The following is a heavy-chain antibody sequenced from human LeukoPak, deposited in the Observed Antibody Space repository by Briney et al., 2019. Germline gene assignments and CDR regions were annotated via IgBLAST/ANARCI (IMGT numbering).Heavy chain of an antibody. D-gene: IGHD4-23*01. V-gene: IGHV3-15*01. CDR2: IKRKTDGGTT. Sequence: GGSLRLSCAASGFTFSSYSMKWVRQAPGKGLEWVGRIKRKTDGGTTDYAAPVKGRFTISRDDSKNTLYLQMNSLKTEDTAVYYCTSTLGYWGQGALVTVSS. J-gene: IGHJ4*02. CDR1: GFTFSSYS. CDR3: TSTLGY.